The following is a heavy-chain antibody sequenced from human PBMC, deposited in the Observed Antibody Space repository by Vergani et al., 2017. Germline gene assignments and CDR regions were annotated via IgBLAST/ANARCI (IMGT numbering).Heavy chain of an antibody. D-gene: IGHD3-22*01. CDR3: AKTPGYYDSSGYQYYFDY. J-gene: IGHJ4*02. Sequence: VQLVESGGGLVKPGGSLRLSCAASGFTFSDYYMSWVRQAPGKGLEWVSAISGSGGSTYYADSVKGRFTISRDNSKNTLYLQMNSLRAEDTAVYYCAKTPGYYDSSGYQYYFDYWGQGTLVTVSS. V-gene: IGHV3-23*04. CDR1: GFTFSDYY. CDR2: ISGSGGST.